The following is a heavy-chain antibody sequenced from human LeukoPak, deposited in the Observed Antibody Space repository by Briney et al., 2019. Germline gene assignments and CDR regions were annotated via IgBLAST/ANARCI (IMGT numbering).Heavy chain of an antibody. CDR2: IKSKTDSGTT. J-gene: IGHJ4*02. V-gene: IGHV3-15*01. CDR3: TTGSRDGYNSDDYLDY. Sequence: PGGSLRLSCAASGFTFSNAWMIWVRQAPGKGLEWVGRIKSKTDSGTTDYAAPVKDRFTISRDDSKNTLYLQMNSLKTEDTAVYYCTTGSRDGYNSDDYLDYWGQGTLVTVSS. CDR1: GFTFSNAW. D-gene: IGHD5-24*01.